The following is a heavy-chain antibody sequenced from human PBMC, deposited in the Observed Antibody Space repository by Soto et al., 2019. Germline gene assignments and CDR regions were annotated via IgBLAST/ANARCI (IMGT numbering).Heavy chain of an antibody. Sequence: QVQLVESGGGVVQPRRSLRLSCAASGFTFSSYGMHWVRQAPGKGLEWVAVISYDGSNKYYADSVKGRFTISRDNSKNTLYLQMNSLRAEDTAVYYCAKDSRIVVVTAPYDYWGQGTLVTVSS. D-gene: IGHD2-21*02. J-gene: IGHJ4*02. CDR2: ISYDGSNK. CDR1: GFTFSSYG. V-gene: IGHV3-30*18. CDR3: AKDSRIVVVTAPYDY.